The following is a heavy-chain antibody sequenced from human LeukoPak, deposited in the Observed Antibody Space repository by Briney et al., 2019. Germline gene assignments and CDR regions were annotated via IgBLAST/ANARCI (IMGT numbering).Heavy chain of an antibody. V-gene: IGHV3-23*01. J-gene: IGHJ4*02. CDR3: AKGPKIVVVVAALHFDY. CDR2: ISGSGGST. Sequence: GGSLRLSCAASGFTFSSYAMSWVRQAPGKGLEWVSAISGSGGSTYYADSVKGRFTISRDNSKNTLYLQMNSLRAEDTAVYYCAKGPKIVVVVAALHFDYWVQGTLVTVSS. D-gene: IGHD2-15*01. CDR1: GFTFSSYA.